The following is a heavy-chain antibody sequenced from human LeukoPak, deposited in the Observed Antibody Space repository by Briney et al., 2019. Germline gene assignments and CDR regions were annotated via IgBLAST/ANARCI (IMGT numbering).Heavy chain of an antibody. J-gene: IGHJ4*02. Sequence: SQTLSLTCAISGDSVSSNSAAWNWIRQSPSRGLEWLGRTYYRSKWYNDYAVSVKSRITINPDTSKNQFSLQLSSVTAADTAVYYCARGIGAARIAVDYWGQGTLVTVSS. CDR3: ARGIGAARIAVDY. D-gene: IGHD6-6*01. V-gene: IGHV6-1*01. CDR2: TYYRSKWYN. CDR1: GDSVSSNSAA.